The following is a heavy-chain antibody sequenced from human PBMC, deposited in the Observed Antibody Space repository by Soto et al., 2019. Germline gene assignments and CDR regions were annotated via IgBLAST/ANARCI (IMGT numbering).Heavy chain of an antibody. V-gene: IGHV3-23*01. Sequence: EVQLLESGGGLVQPGGSLRLSCAASGFTYSSYAMSWVRQAPGKGLEWVSAISGSGGSTYYSDSVKGRFTISRDNSKNTLYLQMNSLRAEDTAVYYCAKSFGVHDDFDIWGHGTMVTVSS. D-gene: IGHD2-8*01. CDR1: GFTYSSYA. CDR3: AKSFGVHDDFDI. CDR2: ISGSGGST. J-gene: IGHJ3*02.